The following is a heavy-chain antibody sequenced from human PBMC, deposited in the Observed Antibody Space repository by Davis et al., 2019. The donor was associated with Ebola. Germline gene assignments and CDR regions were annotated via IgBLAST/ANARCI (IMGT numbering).Heavy chain of an antibody. CDR1: GFAFSSYA. J-gene: IGHJ4*02. V-gene: IGHV3-23*01. Sequence: ESLKISCAASGFAFSSYAMSWVRQAPGKGLEWVSAISNSGDRPYYADSVKGRFTISRDNSKNVLYLQMNSLRAEDTAVYYCAKDLGELRDSWGQGTLVTVSS. CDR3: AKDLGELRDS. CDR2: ISNSGDRP. D-gene: IGHD1-26*01.